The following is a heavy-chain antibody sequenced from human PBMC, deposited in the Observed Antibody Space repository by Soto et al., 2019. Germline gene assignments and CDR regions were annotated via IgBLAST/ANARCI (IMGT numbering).Heavy chain of an antibody. D-gene: IGHD2-2*01. V-gene: IGHV3-23*01. J-gene: IGHJ4*02. CDR2: INSRGGST. CDR1: GFTFSSYA. Sequence: GGSLRLSCAASGFTFSSYAMSWARQAQGKGLEWVSAINSRGGSTYYADSVKGRFTISRDSSKNTLYLQMNSLRAEDTAVYYCAKDRSSTSCYAFDYWGQGTLVTVSS. CDR3: AKDRSSTSCYAFDY.